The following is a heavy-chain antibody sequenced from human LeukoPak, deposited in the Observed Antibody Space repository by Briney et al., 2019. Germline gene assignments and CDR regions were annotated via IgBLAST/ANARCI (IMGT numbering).Heavy chain of an antibody. V-gene: IGHV3-23*01. CDR1: GFTFSTYA. J-gene: IGHJ4*02. CDR3: ARDNDYDSSGYYS. Sequence: GGSLRLSCAASGFTFSTYAVNWVRQAPGKGLEWVSAISGGGGSTYYADSVKGRFTISRDNSKNTLYLQMSSLRAEDTAVYYCARDNDYDSSGYYSWGQGTLVTVSS. CDR2: ISGGGGST. D-gene: IGHD3-22*01.